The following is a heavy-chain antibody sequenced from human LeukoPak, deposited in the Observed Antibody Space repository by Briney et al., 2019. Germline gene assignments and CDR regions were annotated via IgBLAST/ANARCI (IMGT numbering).Heavy chain of an antibody. Sequence: TGGSLRLSCAVSGFTFSSYWMHWVRQAPGKGLEWVGRIKSKTDGGTTDYAAPVKGRFTISRDDSKNTLYVQMNSLKTEDTAVYYCITGPPSFGYWGQGTLVTVSS. J-gene: IGHJ4*02. V-gene: IGHV3-15*01. CDR2: IKSKTDGGTT. CDR3: ITGPPSFGY. CDR1: GFTFSSYW.